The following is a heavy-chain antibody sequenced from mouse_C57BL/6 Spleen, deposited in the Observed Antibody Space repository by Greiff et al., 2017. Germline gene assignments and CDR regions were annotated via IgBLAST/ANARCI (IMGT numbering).Heavy chain of an antibody. Sequence: VQLQQPGAELVKPGASVKISCKASGYTFTDYYINWVKQRPGQGLEWIGKIGPGSGSTYYNEKFKGKATLTADKSSSTAYMQLSSLTSEDSAVYFCARRGSSSENYFDYWGQGTTLTVSS. CDR3: ARRGSSSENYFDY. CDR2: IGPGSGST. V-gene: IGHV1-77*01. CDR1: GYTFTDYY. D-gene: IGHD1-1*01. J-gene: IGHJ2*01.